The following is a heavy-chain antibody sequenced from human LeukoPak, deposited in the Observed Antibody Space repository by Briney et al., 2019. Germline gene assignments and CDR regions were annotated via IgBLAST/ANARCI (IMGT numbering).Heavy chain of an antibody. CDR1: GGTFSSYG. CDR3: ARDYLDDYVWGSYRYPPFFDY. J-gene: IGHJ4*02. D-gene: IGHD3-16*02. V-gene: IGHV1-18*01. Sequence: ASVKVSCKASGGTFSSYGISWVRQAPGQGLEWMGWISAYNGNTNYAQKLQGRVTMTTDTSTSTAYMELRSLRSDDTAVYYCARDYLDDYVWGSYRYPPFFDYWGQGTLVTVSS. CDR2: ISAYNGNT.